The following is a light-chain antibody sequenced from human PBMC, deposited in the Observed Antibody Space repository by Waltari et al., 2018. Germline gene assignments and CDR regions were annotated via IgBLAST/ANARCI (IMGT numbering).Light chain of an antibody. Sequence: DIQLTPSLSTLSACVDNNDTITCRASQSIHDWLAWYQQKPGKDPKVLIYQASNLQGGVPSRFSGSDSGTEFTLTISSLQPDDFATYYCQQYDAYPYTFGQGTKLEIK. CDR3: QQYDAYPYT. CDR1: QSIHDW. CDR2: QAS. V-gene: IGKV1-5*03. J-gene: IGKJ2*01.